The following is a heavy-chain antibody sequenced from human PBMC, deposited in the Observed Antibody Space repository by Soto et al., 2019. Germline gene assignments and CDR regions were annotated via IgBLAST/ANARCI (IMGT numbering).Heavy chain of an antibody. V-gene: IGHV1-69*06. CDR1: GGTFSSHG. Sequence: QVQLVQSGTVVQRRGSSVKVSCQASGGTFSSHGMAWVRQAPGQGLEWMGGIIPTFGTATYAPKFQGRVTITADKSTNTAYMELSSLRSEDTAVYYCARERSAQYFDFWSQGTLITVSS. J-gene: IGHJ4*02. CDR3: ARERSAQYFDF. CDR2: IIPTFGTA. D-gene: IGHD1-26*01.